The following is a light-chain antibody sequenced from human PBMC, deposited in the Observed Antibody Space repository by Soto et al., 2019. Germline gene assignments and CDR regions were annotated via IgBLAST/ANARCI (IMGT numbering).Light chain of an antibody. CDR3: QQSYSALMYT. V-gene: IGKV1-39*01. Sequence: DIQMTQSPSSLSASIGDRVTITCRASQSISTYLNWYQQKPGKAPKLLIYAASTVESGVPSRFSGSGSGRDFTLTISTLQPEDFATYYCQQSYSALMYTFGQGTKVDIK. CDR2: AAS. J-gene: IGKJ2*01. CDR1: QSISTY.